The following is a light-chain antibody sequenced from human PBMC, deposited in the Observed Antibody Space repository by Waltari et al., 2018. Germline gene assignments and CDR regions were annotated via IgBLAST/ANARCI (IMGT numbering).Light chain of an antibody. V-gene: IGKV3-15*01. CDR3: QQYNNWRT. Sequence: EVLMTQSPATLSVSPGESATLSCRASQSIARNLAWYRQTPGQHPRLLIYAASTRATGIPARFSGSGSGTEFTLTISSLQSEDFAVYYCQQYNNWRTFGQGTKLEIK. CDR1: QSIARN. CDR2: AAS. J-gene: IGKJ2*01.